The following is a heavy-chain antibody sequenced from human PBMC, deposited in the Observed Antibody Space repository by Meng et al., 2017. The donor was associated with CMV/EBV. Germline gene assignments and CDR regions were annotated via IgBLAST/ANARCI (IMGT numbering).Heavy chain of an antibody. J-gene: IGHJ3*02. D-gene: IGHD2-2*01. V-gene: IGHV3-21*01. Sequence: GGSLRLSCAASGFTFSSYSMNWVRQAPGKGLEWVSSISSSSSYIYYADSVKGRFTISRDNAKNSLYLQMNSLRAEDTAVYYCARSYVPAAISGDAFDIWGQGTMVTVSS. CDR3: ARSYVPAAISGDAFDI. CDR2: ISSSSSYI. CDR1: GFTFSSYS.